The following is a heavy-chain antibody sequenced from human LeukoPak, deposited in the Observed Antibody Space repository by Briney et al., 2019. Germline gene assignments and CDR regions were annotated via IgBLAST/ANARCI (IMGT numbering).Heavy chain of an antibody. V-gene: IGHV3-23*01. CDR3: AKGSSGYFVDL. Sequence: GGSLRPSCAASGLTFNNSGLIWVRQARGNWLEWVSAISNDGGGTNYADFVKGRFTISRDSSENTLFLQMNSLRAEDTALYYCAKGSSGYFVDLWGQGTLVTVSS. CDR1: GLTFNNSG. D-gene: IGHD3-22*01. CDR2: ISNDGGGT. J-gene: IGHJ5*02.